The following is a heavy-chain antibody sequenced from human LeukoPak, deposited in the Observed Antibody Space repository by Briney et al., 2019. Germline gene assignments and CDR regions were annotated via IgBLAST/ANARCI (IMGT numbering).Heavy chain of an antibody. CDR3: ARTLLWFGEPSYYYYYGMDV. CDR1: GGSISSYY. D-gene: IGHD3-10*01. CDR2: IYYSGST. J-gene: IGHJ6*02. V-gene: IGHV4-59*01. Sequence: PSETLSLTCTVSGGSISSYYWSWIRQPPGKGLEWIGYIYYSGSTNYNPSLKSRVTISVDTSKNQFSLKLSSVTAADTAVYYCARTLLWFGEPSYYYYYGMDVWGQGTTVTVSS.